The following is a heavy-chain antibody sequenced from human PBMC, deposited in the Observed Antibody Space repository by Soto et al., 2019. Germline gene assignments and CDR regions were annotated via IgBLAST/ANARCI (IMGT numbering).Heavy chain of an antibody. CDR2: ISVEGARS. Sequence: GGAQILSWAASGFNFISDVVNWCRQTLGKRREWGAGISVEGARSSFEDSVKGRFSISSDNSKNTLYLQMNNLRAEDTGIYHCAKDRSGWYYLDYWGQGTLVTGSS. D-gene: IGHD6-19*01. J-gene: IGHJ4*02. V-gene: IGHV3-23*01. CDR3: AKDRSGWYYLDY. CDR1: GFNFISDV.